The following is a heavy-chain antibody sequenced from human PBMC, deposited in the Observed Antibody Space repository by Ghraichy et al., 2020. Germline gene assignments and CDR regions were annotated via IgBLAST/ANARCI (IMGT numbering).Heavy chain of an antibody. V-gene: IGHV3-23*01. D-gene: IGHD6-6*01. Sequence: GESLNISCAASGFTFSSYAMSWVRQAPGKGLEWVSGIATRGDSTYYADSVKGRFTISRDNSKNTLYLQMNSLRDEDTALYYCAKDTGRPREFDYWGQGTLVTVSS. CDR3: AKDTGRPREFDY. J-gene: IGHJ4*02. CDR1: GFTFSSYA. CDR2: IATRGDST.